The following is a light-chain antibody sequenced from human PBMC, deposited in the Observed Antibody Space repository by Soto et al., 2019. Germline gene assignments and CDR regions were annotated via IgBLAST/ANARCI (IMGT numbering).Light chain of an antibody. CDR2: EAS. Sequence: QSALTQPPSVSGSPGQSVTISCTGTSTDFVSYNRVSWYQQPPGTAPKLIIYEASNRPSGVPDRFSGSKSGNTASLTISGLQAADEADYYCSLYTSENTYVFGNGTK. V-gene: IGLV2-18*01. CDR1: STDFVSYNR. J-gene: IGLJ1*01. CDR3: SLYTSENTYV.